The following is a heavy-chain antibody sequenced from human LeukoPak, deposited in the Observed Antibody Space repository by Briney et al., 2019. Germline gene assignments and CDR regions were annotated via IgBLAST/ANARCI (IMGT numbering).Heavy chain of an antibody. CDR3: ARRRYSGSSQHFDY. V-gene: IGHV3-23*01. D-gene: IGHD1-26*01. J-gene: IGHJ4*02. CDR1: GFTFSIYG. CDR2: ISPGADIT. Sequence: GGSLRLSCAASGFTFSIYGMNWVRQAPGKGLEWVSGISPGADITYYVDSVKGRFTISRDNSKNTVYLQMNSLRAEDTAVYYCARRRYSGSSQHFDYWGQGTLVTVSS.